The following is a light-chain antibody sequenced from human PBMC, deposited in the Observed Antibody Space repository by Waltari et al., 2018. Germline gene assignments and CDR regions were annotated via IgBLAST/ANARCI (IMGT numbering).Light chain of an antibody. Sequence: EIVMTQSPATLSVTPGERATLPCRASQSVSGNLAWYQQKPGQAPRLLMYGPSTRATGTPARFSGSGSGTEFTLTISSLQSEDFAVYYCQQFHDWPLTFGGGTKVEIK. CDR2: GPS. CDR1: QSVSGN. J-gene: IGKJ4*01. CDR3: QQFHDWPLT. V-gene: IGKV3-15*01.